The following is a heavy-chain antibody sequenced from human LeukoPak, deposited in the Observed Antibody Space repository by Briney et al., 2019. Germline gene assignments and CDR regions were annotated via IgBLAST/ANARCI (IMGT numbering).Heavy chain of an antibody. Sequence: VASVEVSCKASGYTFTGYYMHWVRQAPGQGLEWMGWINPNSGGTNYAQKFQGRVTMTRDTSISTAYMELSRLRSDDTAVYYCARDLNGIELGIDYWGQGTLVTVSS. CDR2: INPNSGGT. D-gene: IGHD6-13*01. J-gene: IGHJ4*02. CDR1: GYTFTGYY. V-gene: IGHV1-2*02. CDR3: ARDLNGIELGIDY.